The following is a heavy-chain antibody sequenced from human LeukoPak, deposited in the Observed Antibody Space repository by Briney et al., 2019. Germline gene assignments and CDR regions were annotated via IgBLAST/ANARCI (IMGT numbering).Heavy chain of an antibody. Sequence: ASVKVSCKASGYTFTSNYIHWVRQAPGQGLEWMGMIYPRDGSTSYAQKFQGRVTVTRDTSTSTVYMELSSLRSEDTAVYYCARNRYSGYTLPDYEFDYWGQGTLVTVSS. V-gene: IGHV1-46*01. D-gene: IGHD5-12*01. J-gene: IGHJ4*02. CDR3: ARNRYSGYTLPDYEFDY. CDR2: IYPRDGST. CDR1: GYTFTSNY.